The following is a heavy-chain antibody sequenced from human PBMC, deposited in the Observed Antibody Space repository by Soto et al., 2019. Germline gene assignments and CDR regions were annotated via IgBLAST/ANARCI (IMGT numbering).Heavy chain of an antibody. Sequence: PGGSLRLSCAASGFSFSSYGMNWVRQAPGKGLEWVANIKEDGNDNFYVDSVKGRFTISRDNANNSLYLQMNSLRGEDTAVYYCARLYCGSSSCYYFDYWGLGTLVTVSS. CDR3: ARLYCGSSSCYYFDY. V-gene: IGHV3-7*04. CDR2: IKEDGNDN. D-gene: IGHD2-2*01. J-gene: IGHJ4*02. CDR1: GFSFSSYG.